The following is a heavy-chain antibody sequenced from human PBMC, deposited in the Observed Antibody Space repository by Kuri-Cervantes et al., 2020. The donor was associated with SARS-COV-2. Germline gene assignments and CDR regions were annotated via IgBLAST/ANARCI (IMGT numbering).Heavy chain of an antibody. Sequence: GESLKISCAASGFTVSSNYMSWVRQAPGKGLEWVSAISGSGGSTYYADSVKGRFTISRDNSKNTLYLQMNSLRAEDTAVYYCAKGAVGATGAFDIWGQGTMVTVSS. CDR2: ISGSGGST. V-gene: IGHV3-23*01. CDR3: AKGAVGATGAFDI. D-gene: IGHD1-26*01. CDR1: GFTVSSNY. J-gene: IGHJ3*02.